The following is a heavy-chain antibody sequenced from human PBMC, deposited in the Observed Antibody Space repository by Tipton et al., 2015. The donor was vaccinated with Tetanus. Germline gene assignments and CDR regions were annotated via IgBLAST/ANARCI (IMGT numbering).Heavy chain of an antibody. Sequence: SLRLSCAASGFSFSSYGMHWVRQAPGKGLDWVSLISSDGSDTYSADSVKGRFTISRDNSKNTLSLQMNSLRGEDTAVYYCARWGVLGLQHYLDYWGQGTLVTVSS. CDR2: ISSDGSDT. J-gene: IGHJ4*02. V-gene: IGHV3-30*03. CDR1: GFSFSSYG. CDR3: ARWGVLGLQHYLDY. D-gene: IGHD1-1*01.